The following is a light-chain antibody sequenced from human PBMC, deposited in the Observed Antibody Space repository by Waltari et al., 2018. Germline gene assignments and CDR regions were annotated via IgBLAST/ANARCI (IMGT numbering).Light chain of an antibody. CDR3: QVWDTSRDNVV. Sequence: SYVLTQSPSVSVAPGTTAKISCGGSNLGTKNVHWFQQRPGQAPALVINSDTDRPPGIPDRFSGSNAGNPATLTISGVEVGDEADYYCQVWDTSRDNVVFGGGTKLTVL. J-gene: IGLJ2*01. CDR1: NLGTKN. V-gene: IGLV3-21*01. CDR2: SDT.